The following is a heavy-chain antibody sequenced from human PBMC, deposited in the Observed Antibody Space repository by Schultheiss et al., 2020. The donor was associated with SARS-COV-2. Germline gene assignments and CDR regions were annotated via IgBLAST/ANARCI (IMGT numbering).Heavy chain of an antibody. Sequence: SQTLSLTCTVSGDSISSGNYYWSWIRQPAGKGLEWIGRIYTSGSSNYNPSLKSRLTVSVDTSKNQFSLKLTSVTAADTAVYYCARGPNSSSSPYYFDYWGQGTLVKVSS. CDR3: ARGPNSSSSPYYFDY. V-gene: IGHV4-61*02. J-gene: IGHJ4*02. CDR1: GDSISSGNYY. CDR2: IYTSGSS. D-gene: IGHD6-6*01.